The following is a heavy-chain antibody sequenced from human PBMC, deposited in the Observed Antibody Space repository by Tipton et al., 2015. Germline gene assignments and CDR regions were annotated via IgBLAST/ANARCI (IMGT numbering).Heavy chain of an antibody. J-gene: IGHJ1*01. V-gene: IGHV4-30-2*01. Sequence: TLSLTCTVSGGSFSSGVHSWNWVRQPPGKGLEWLGNIYDNGSTSYNQSLKSRVTISVDRSRGQYFLRLTSVTAADSAVYFCARGGLDGFQVWGQGTPVTVSS. CDR2: IYDNGST. D-gene: IGHD3/OR15-3a*01. CDR3: ARGGLDGFQV. CDR1: GGSFSSGVHS.